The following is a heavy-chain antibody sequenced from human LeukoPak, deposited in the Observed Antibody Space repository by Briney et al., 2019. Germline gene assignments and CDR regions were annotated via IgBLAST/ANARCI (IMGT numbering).Heavy chain of an antibody. CDR1: GYRLTSYW. V-gene: IGHV5-51*01. Sequence: GESLKISCKGSGYRLTSYWIGWVRQMPGKGLEWMGIIYPGDSDTRYSPSFQGQVTISADKSISTAYLQWSSLKASDTAMYYCARAIAAAGTANWFDPWGQGTLVTVSS. J-gene: IGHJ5*02. D-gene: IGHD6-13*01. CDR3: ARAIAAAGTANWFDP. CDR2: IYPGDSDT.